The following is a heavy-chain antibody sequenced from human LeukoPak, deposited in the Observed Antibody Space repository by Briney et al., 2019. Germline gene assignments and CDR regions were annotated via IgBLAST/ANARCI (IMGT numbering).Heavy chain of an antibody. J-gene: IGHJ4*02. Sequence: PSETLSLTCTVSGGSISSSRYYWGWIRQPPGKGLEWIGSLFYTGSTYYNPSLRSRVTISVDTSKNQFSLKLSSVTAADTAVYYCARENPQLEGLLYWGQGTLVTVSS. V-gene: IGHV4-39*01. D-gene: IGHD3-10*01. CDR3: ARENPQLEGLLY. CDR1: GGSISSSRYY. CDR2: LFYTGST.